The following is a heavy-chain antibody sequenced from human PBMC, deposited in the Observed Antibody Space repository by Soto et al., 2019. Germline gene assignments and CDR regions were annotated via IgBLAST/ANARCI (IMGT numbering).Heavy chain of an antibody. V-gene: IGHV3-21*01. CDR1: GFTFSSYA. Sequence: NPGGSLRLSCAASGFTFSSYAMHWVRQAPGKGLEWVSFIGSNSGSIYYADSVKGRFTISRDNAKNSLYLQMNSLRAEDTAVYYCARDSYKISDYXVYWGQGTLVTVSS. J-gene: IGHJ4*02. D-gene: IGHD5-12*01. CDR3: ARDSYKISDYXVY. CDR2: IGSNSGSI.